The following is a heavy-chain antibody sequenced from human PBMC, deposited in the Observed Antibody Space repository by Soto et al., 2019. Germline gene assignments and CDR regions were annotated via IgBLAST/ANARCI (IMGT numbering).Heavy chain of an antibody. Sequence: SETLSLTCAVSGGSISSSNWWSWVRQPPGKGLEWIGEIYHSGSTNYNPSLKSRVTISVDKSKNQFSLKLSSVTAADTAVYYCARVGTGTTLPGSYYYYGMDVWREGTPVAVSS. CDR3: ARVGTGTTLPGSYYYYGMDV. J-gene: IGHJ6*04. CDR2: IYHSGST. D-gene: IGHD1-7*01. V-gene: IGHV4-4*02. CDR1: GGSISSSNW.